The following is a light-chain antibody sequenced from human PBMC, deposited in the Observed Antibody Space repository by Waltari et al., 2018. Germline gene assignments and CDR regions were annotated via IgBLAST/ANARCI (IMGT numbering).Light chain of an antibody. V-gene: IGLV7-46*01. CDR1: TGAVTRGPF. J-gene: IGLJ2*01. CDR3: LLKYSGSRV. CDR2: DTT. Sequence: QAVVTQEPSLTVSPGVTVPLTCCSSTGAVTRGPFPYWLQQKPGQAPRALIYDTTNKHPWTPARFSGSLLGGKAALTLSGAQPEDEADYYCLLKYSGSRVFGGGTKLTVL.